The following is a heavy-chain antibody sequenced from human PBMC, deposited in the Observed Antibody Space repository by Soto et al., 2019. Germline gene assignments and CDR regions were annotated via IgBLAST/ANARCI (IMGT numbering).Heavy chain of an antibody. CDR1: GGSISSGDYY. Sequence: QVQLQESGPGLVKPAQTLSLTCTVSGGSISSGDYYWTWIRQHPGKGLEWIGYIYYSGSTKHNPSLKSRITISVDTSKNQFSLKLNSVTAADTAVYYFARTKSSSTSFHVEYWGQGTQVTVSS. CDR2: IYYSGST. V-gene: IGHV4-31*03. D-gene: IGHD2-2*01. J-gene: IGHJ4*02. CDR3: ARTKSSSTSFHVEY.